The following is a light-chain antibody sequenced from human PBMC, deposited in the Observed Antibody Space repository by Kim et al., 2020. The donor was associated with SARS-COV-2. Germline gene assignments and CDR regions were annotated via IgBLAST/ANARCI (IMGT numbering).Light chain of an antibody. J-gene: IGKJ1*01. CDR2: KAS. CDR3: QQYNSPPWT. CDR1: QSISSW. Sequence: DIQMTQSPSTLSASVGDRVTITCRASQSISSWLAWYQQKPGKAPKLLIYKASSLESGVPSRFSGSGSGTEFTLTISSLQPDDFATDYCQQYNSPPWTFGQGTKVDIK. V-gene: IGKV1-5*03.